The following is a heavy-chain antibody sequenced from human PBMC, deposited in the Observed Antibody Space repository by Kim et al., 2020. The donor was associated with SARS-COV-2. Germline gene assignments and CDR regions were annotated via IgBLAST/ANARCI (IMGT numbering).Heavy chain of an antibody. D-gene: IGHD3-3*01. CDR3: ARERERITIFGVVVNAPRYFDL. J-gene: IGHJ2*01. Sequence: SVKVSCKASGGTFSSYAISWVRQAPGQGLEWMGRIIPILGIANYTQKFQGRVTITADKSTSTAYMELSSLRSEDTAVYYCARERERITIFGVVVNAPRYFDLWGRGTLVTVSS. CDR2: IIPILGIA. V-gene: IGHV1-69*04. CDR1: GGTFSSYA.